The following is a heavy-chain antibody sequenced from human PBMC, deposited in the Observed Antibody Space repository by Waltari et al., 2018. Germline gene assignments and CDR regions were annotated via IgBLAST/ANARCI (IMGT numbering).Heavy chain of an antibody. V-gene: IGHV4-39*01. Sequence: QLQLQESGPGLVNPSETLSLTCTVSGVPISTSRYYWGWCRQPPGKVLDWIGSLHYGGSSYFNPSLKSRVTISVDTSKNQFSLKLTSVTAADTAVYYCATLPIPLELWYFDLWGRGTLVTVSS. CDR1: GVPISTSRYY. CDR3: ATLPIPLELWYFDL. D-gene: IGHD1-7*01. CDR2: LHYGGSS. J-gene: IGHJ2*01.